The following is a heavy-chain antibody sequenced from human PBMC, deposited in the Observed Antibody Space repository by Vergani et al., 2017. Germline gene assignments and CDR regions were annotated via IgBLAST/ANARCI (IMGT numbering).Heavy chain of an antibody. CDR3: TRHVPCGDGACLHFDH. V-gene: IGHV5-51*01. Sequence: EVMLVQSGAEVQKPGESLKISCKYSESSFISNEIAWVRQMSGKGLQWMGNINPIDSKLAYSPSFQGQAIMSLDKSITTAYLQWRSLKASDTAIYYCTRHVPCGDGACLHFDHWCQGTQVTVSS. CDR1: ESSFISNE. J-gene: IGHJ4*02. D-gene: IGHD2-21*01. CDR2: INPIDSKL.